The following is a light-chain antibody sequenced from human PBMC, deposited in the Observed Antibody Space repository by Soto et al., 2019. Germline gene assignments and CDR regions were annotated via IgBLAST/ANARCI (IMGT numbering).Light chain of an antibody. V-gene: IGLV2-14*01. CDR1: SDNY. J-gene: IGLJ1*01. CDR3: SSYTNSRTLL. CDR2: GVT. Sequence: QCALTQPACVSGSHGQSITISCTGTSDNYVSWYQQHPGKVPKLMIYGVTNRPSGVSDRFSGSKSGNTASLTISGLQTEDEADYYCSSYTNSRTLLFGAGTKLTAL.